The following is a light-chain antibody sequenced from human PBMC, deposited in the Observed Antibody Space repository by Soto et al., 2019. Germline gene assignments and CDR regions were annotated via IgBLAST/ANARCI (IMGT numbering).Light chain of an antibody. CDR1: SSNIGAGYE. J-gene: IGLJ2*01. V-gene: IGLV1-40*01. CDR2: GNT. CDR3: QSYDSSLSVV. Sequence: QSVLTQPPSVSGAPGQRVTISCTGSSSNIGAGYEVHWYQQRPGTAPKLLIYGNTNRPSGVPDRFSGSKSGTSASLAITGLKAEDEADYYCQSYDSSLSVVFGGGTKLTVL.